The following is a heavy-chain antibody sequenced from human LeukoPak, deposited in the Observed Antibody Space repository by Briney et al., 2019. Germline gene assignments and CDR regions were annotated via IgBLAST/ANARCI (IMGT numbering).Heavy chain of an antibody. D-gene: IGHD3-10*01. J-gene: IGHJ4*02. CDR2: IYYSGST. CDR1: GGSISSYY. Sequence: PSETLSLTCTVSGGSISSYYWSWIRQPPGKGLEWIGYIYYSGSTNYNPSLKSRVTISVDTSKNQFSLKLSSVTAADTAVYYCARQGEFGDFDYWGQGTLVTVSS. CDR3: ARQGEFGDFDY. V-gene: IGHV4-59*08.